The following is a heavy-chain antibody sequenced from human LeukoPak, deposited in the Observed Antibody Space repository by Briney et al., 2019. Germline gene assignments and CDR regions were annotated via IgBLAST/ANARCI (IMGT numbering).Heavy chain of an antibody. D-gene: IGHD1-26*01. V-gene: IGHV3-23*01. CDR2: ISGSGGST. Sequence: HPGGSLRLSCAASGFTFSNYWMHWVRQAPGKGLEWVSAISGSGGSTYYADSVKGRFTISRDNSKNTLYLQMNSLRAEDTAVYYCAKEDSLFSGSYYACFDYWGQGTLVTVSS. CDR3: AKEDSLFSGSYYACFDY. J-gene: IGHJ4*02. CDR1: GFTFSNYW.